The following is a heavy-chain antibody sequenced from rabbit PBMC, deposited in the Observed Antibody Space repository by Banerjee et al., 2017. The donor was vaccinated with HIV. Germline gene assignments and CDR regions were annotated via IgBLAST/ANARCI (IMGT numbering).Heavy chain of an antibody. J-gene: IGHJ4*01. CDR1: GFSFSNKYV. Sequence: QEQLVESGGDLVKPEGSLTLTCTASGFSFSNKYVMCWVRQAPGKGLEWIACINTSSGNAVYANWAKGRFTISKTSSTTVTLQMTSLTAADTATYFCARGTTILDCFNLWGPGTLVTVS. D-gene: IGHD2-1*01. CDR2: INTSSGNA. V-gene: IGHV1S45*01. CDR3: ARGTTILDCFNL.